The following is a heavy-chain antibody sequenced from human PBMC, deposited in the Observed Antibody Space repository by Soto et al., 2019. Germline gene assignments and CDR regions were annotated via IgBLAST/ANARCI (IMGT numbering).Heavy chain of an antibody. D-gene: IGHD3-3*01. CDR3: VAGYDFWSGCFDP. CDR2: IIPIFGTA. V-gene: IGHV1-69*06. Sequence: QVQLVQSGAEVKKPGSSVKVSCKASGGTFSSYAISWVRQAPGQGLEWMGGIIPIFGTANYAQKFKGRVAITADKSTRTAYMELSSLRSEDTAVYYCVAGYDFWSGCFDPWGQGTLVTVSS. CDR1: GGTFSSYA. J-gene: IGHJ5*02.